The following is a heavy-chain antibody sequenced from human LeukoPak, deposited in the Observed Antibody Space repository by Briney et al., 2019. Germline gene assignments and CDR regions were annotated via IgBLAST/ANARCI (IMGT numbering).Heavy chain of an antibody. Sequence: GGSLRLSCAASGFSFRSYAMSWVRQAPGKGPEWVSGISGSGGGTYYSDSVKGRFTISRDNSNNTAFLQMNSLRGDDTAVYFCAKGRAYRVYASSDSWGQGTLVTVSS. D-gene: IGHD2-8*01. CDR1: GFSFRSYA. V-gene: IGHV3-23*01. CDR2: ISGSGGGT. J-gene: IGHJ4*02. CDR3: AKGRAYRVYASSDS.